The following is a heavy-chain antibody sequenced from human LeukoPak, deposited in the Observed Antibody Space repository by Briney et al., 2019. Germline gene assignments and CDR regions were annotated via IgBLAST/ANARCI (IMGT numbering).Heavy chain of an antibody. D-gene: IGHD2-8*01. J-gene: IGHJ5*02. V-gene: IGHV4-34*01. CDR3: APGYCTNGVWLWVDP. CDR2: INHSGST. CDR1: GGSFSGYY. Sequence: SETLSLTCAVYGGSFSGYYWSWIRQPPGKGLEWIGEINHSGSTNYNPSLKSRVTISVDTSKNQFSLKLSSVTAADTAVYYCAPGYCTNGVWLWVDPLGQGTLVTVSS.